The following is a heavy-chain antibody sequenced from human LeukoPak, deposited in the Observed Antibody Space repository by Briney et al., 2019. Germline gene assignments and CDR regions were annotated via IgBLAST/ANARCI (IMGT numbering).Heavy chain of an antibody. D-gene: IGHD5-12*01. CDR3: AKGPSSGPPYYFDY. CDR1: GFSFGSYA. V-gene: IGHV3-23*01. Sequence: PGGSLRLSCAASGFSFGSYAMNWVRQAPGKGLEWVSTISGDGGYTYYAGSVRGRFTISRDSSNNALYLQMNSLRDEDTAIYYCAKGPSSGPPYYFDYWGQGTLGTVSS. J-gene: IGHJ4*02. CDR2: ISGDGGYT.